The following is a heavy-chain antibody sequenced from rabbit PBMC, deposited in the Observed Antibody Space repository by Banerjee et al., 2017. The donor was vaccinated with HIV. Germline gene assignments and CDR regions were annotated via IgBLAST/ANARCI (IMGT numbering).Heavy chain of an antibody. CDR2: IYAGSSGST. CDR3: ARGDGGSNWGLNL. CDR1: GIDFSSSYW. V-gene: IGHV1S45*01. Sequence: QEQLEESGGGLVKPGGTLTLTCKASGIDFSSSYWICWVRQAPGKGLEWIACIYAGSSGSTYYASWAKGRFTISKTSSTTVTLQMASLTAADTATYFCARGDGGSNWGLNLWGPGTLVTVS. J-gene: IGHJ4*01. D-gene: IGHD4-2*01.